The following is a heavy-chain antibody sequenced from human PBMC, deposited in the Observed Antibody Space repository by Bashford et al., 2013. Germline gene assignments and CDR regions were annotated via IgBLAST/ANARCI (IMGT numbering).Heavy chain of an antibody. D-gene: IGHD3-22*01. CDR2: FDPEDGET. CDR3: ARGSHYYDSSIFWFDP. Sequence: APGKGPEWMGGFDPEDGETIYAQKFQGRVTMTEDTSTDTAYMELSSLRSEDTAVYYCARGSHYYDSSIFWFDPGAREPWSPSPQ. J-gene: IGHJ5*02. V-gene: IGHV1-24*01.